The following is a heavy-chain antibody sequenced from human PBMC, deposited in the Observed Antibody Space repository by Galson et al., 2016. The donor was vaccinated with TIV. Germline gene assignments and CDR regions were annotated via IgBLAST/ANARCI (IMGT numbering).Heavy chain of an antibody. D-gene: IGHD2-2*01. CDR2: IDHSGIT. V-gene: IGHV4-38-2*02. CDR3: ARDCTSTTCRLYYYGMDV. CDR1: GFSISSGYY. J-gene: IGHJ6*02. Sequence: ETLSLTCTVSGFSISSGYYWGWVRQSPRKGLERIGNIDHSGITYYNPSFKSRITISVDTSKNQISLTLNSVTAADTAVYYCARDCTSTTCRLYYYGMDVWGPGTTVIVSS.